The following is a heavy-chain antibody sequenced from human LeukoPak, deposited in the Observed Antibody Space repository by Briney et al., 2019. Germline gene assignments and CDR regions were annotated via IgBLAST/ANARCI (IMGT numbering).Heavy chain of an antibody. J-gene: IGHJ6*03. CDR2: ISYDGSNK. CDR1: GFTFSSYA. CDR3: ARDRYSSGWPDMDV. D-gene: IGHD6-19*01. V-gene: IGHV3-30*01. Sequence: PGGSLRLSCAASGFTFSSYAMHWVRQAPGKGLEWVAVISYDGSNKNYADSVKGRFTISRDNSKNTLYLQMNSLRAEDTAVYYCARDRYSSGWPDMDVWGKGTTVTVSS.